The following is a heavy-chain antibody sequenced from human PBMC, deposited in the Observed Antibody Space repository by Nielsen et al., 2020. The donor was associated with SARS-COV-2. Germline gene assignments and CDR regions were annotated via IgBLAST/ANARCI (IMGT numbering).Heavy chain of an antibody. CDR3: ARAYGSGSYLFDP. V-gene: IGHV4-30-4*07. J-gene: IGHJ5*02. Sequence: WIRQPPGKGLEWIGYIYYSGSTYYNPSLKSRVTISVDTSKNQFSLKLSSETAADTAVYYCARAYGSGSYLFDPWGQGTLVTVSS. D-gene: IGHD3-10*01. CDR2: IYYSGST.